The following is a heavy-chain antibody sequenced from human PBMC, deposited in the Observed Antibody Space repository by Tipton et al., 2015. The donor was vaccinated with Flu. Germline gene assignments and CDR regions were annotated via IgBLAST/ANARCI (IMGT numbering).Heavy chain of an antibody. J-gene: IGHJ4*02. V-gene: IGHV4-4*07. Sequence: TLSLTCTVSGGSISSYYWSWIRQPAGKGLEWIGRIYTSGSTNYNPSLKSRVTMSVDTSKNQFSLKLSSVTAADTAVYYCAREARFLEWLTHYFDYWGQGTLVTVSS. D-gene: IGHD3-3*01. CDR3: AREARFLEWLTHYFDY. CDR1: GGSISSYY. CDR2: IYTSGST.